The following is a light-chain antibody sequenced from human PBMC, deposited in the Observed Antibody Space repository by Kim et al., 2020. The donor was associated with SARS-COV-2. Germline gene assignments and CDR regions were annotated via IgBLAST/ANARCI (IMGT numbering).Light chain of an antibody. J-gene: IGLJ3*02. Sequence: SVALGQTARITCGGNNIVSKNVHWYQQKPGQAPVLVIYRDSNRPSGIPERFSGSNSGNTATLTISRAQAGDEADYYCQVWDSSTAVFGGGTQLTVL. CDR1: NIVSKN. V-gene: IGLV3-9*01. CDR3: QVWDSSTAV. CDR2: RDS.